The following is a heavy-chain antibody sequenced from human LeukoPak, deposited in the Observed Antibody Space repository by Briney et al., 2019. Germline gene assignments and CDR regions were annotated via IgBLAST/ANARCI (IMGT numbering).Heavy chain of an antibody. CDR3: ARGGILWFGELSPTSFDI. J-gene: IGHJ3*02. D-gene: IGHD3-10*01. CDR1: GGSITSDY. Sequence: SETLSLTCTVSGGSITSDYWSWIRRPAGKGLEWIGRIFTSGSTNYNPSLKSRVTMSVDTSKNQFSLKLSSVTAADTAVYYCARGGILWFGELSPTSFDIWGQGTMVTVSS. CDR2: IFTSGST. V-gene: IGHV4-4*07.